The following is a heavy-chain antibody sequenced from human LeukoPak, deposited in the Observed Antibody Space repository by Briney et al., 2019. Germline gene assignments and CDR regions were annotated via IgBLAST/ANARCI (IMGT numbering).Heavy chain of an antibody. J-gene: IGHJ6*02. Sequence: GGSLRLSCAASGVTFSSYAMSWVRQAPGKGLEWVSAISGSGGSTYYADSVKGRFTISRDNSKNTLYMQMNSLRAEDTAVYYCAKDLNLNSGWYRYYYYSGMDVWGQGTTVTVSS. CDR1: GVTFSSYA. CDR2: ISGSGGST. V-gene: IGHV3-23*01. D-gene: IGHD6-19*01. CDR3: AKDLNLNSGWYRYYYYSGMDV.